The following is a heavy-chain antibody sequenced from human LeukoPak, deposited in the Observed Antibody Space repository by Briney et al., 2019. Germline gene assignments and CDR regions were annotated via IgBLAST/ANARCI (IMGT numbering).Heavy chain of an antibody. Sequence: GGSLRLSCAAAGFTFSTYSMNWVRQAPGKGLEWVSYITSSSSTMFYADSVKGRFTISRDNAKNSLYLQMNSLRAEDTAVYYCARDVKSYSSGASYFDYWGQGTLVTVSS. J-gene: IGHJ4*02. CDR3: ARDVKSYSSGASYFDY. V-gene: IGHV3-48*01. D-gene: IGHD6-19*01. CDR2: ITSSSSTM. CDR1: GFTFSTYS.